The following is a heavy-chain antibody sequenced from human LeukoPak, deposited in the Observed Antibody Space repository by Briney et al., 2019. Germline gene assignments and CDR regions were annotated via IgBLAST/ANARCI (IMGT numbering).Heavy chain of an antibody. CDR2: IYYSGST. CDR1: GGSISSYY. CDR3: ARVDVEDAFDI. J-gene: IGHJ3*02. D-gene: IGHD1-1*01. Sequence: SETLSLTCTVSGGSISSYYWSWIRQPPGKGLEWIGYIYYSGSTNYNPSLKSQVTISVDTSKNQFPLKLSSVTAADTAVYYCARVDVEDAFDIWGQGTMVTVSS. V-gene: IGHV4-59*01.